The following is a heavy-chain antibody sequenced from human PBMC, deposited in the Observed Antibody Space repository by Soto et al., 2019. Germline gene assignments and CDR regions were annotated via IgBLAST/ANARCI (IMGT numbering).Heavy chain of an antibody. CDR1: GFTFSSYG. CDR2: ISYDGSNK. CDR3: ANPLNRYYYYGMDV. J-gene: IGHJ6*02. V-gene: IGHV3-30*18. Sequence: GGSLRLSCAASGFTFSSYGMHWVRQAPGKGLEWVAVISYDGSNKYYADSVKGRFTISRDNSKNTLYLQMNSLRAEDTAVYYCANPLNRYYYYGMDVWGQGTTVTVSS.